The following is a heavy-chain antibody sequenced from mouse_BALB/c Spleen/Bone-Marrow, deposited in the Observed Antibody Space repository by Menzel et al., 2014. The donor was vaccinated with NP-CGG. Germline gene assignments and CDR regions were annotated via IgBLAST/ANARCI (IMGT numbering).Heavy chain of an antibody. CDR3: TRGGNWEDFDY. Sequence: EVQLVESGGGLVQPGGSRKLSCAASGSTFSSFGMHWVRQAPEKGLEWVAYISSGSSPIFYADTVKGRFTISRDNPKNPFFRKRTSLWSEDTAMYYCTRGGNWEDFDYGGQGTTLTVSS. V-gene: IGHV5-17*02. D-gene: IGHD4-1*01. CDR1: GSTFSSFG. J-gene: IGHJ2*01. CDR2: ISSGSSPI.